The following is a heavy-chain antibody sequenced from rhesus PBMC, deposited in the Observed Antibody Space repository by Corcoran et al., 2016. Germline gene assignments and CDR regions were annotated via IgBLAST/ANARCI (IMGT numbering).Heavy chain of an antibody. V-gene: IGHV4-169*01. CDR2: SYGSGRST. CDR1: GGSISSSY. J-gene: IGHJ5-2*02. CDR3: ARMSGLMDV. Sequence: QLQLQESGPGLVKPSETLSLTCAVSGGSISSSYWSWIRQAPGKGLEWIGYSYGSGRSTNYNPSLKSRVTLSVDTSKNPLSLTLSSVTAADTAVYYCARMSGLMDVWGRGVLVTVSS.